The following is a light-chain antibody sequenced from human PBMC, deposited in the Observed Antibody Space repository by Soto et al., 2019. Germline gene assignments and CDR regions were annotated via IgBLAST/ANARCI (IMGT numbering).Light chain of an antibody. J-gene: IGKJ2*01. CDR2: AAS. Sequence: DLQMTQSPSAMSASVGDRVTITCRASQGISNYLAWFQQKPGKVPKRLIYAASSLQSVFPARISGSVSGTECTLTISILQPEDCATDYRLQHNSYAYTFGQGTKLEIK. V-gene: IGKV1-17*03. CDR1: QGISNY. CDR3: LQHNSYAYT.